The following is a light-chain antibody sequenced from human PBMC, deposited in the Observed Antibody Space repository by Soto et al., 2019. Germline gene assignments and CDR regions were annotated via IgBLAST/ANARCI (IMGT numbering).Light chain of an antibody. CDR2: AAS. Sequence: DIQMTQSPSSLSASVGDRVTITCRASQSISSYLNWYQQKPGKAPKLLIYAASSLQSGVPSRFSGSGSGTDFTLTISSLQPEDFATYYCQQSYSTLFTFGPGTMVDIK. CDR1: QSISSY. J-gene: IGKJ3*01. V-gene: IGKV1-39*01. CDR3: QQSYSTLFT.